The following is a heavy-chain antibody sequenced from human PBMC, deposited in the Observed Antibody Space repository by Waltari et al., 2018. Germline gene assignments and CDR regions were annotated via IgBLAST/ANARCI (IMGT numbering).Heavy chain of an antibody. V-gene: IGHV1-8*01. CDR2: INPKTGAA. Sequence: QVQLVQSGAEVKKPGASVRVSCKASGYTFISYDINWVRQAPGQGLEWMGWINPKTGAARLEQNFQDRVTMTMSTSETTAYMEISDLTSHDTAVYYCARGDNWNDRLDFWGQGTKVTVSS. CDR3: ARGDNWNDRLDF. J-gene: IGHJ3*01. CDR1: GYTFISYD. D-gene: IGHD1-1*01.